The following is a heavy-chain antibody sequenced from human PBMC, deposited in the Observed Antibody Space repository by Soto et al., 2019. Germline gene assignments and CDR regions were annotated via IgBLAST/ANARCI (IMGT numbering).Heavy chain of an antibody. CDR2: MKPNSGDT. D-gene: IGHD6-6*01. J-gene: IGHJ6*02. CDR1: GYTFTSHD. CDR3: ARRRAVVAARPYYYYAMDV. V-gene: IGHV1-8*01. Sequence: GASVKVSCKTSGYTFTSHDINWVRQAPGQGLEWMGWMKPNSGDTGYAPKFQGRVNMTRNTSTGTAYMELSSLISEDTAVYYCARRRAVVAARPYYYYAMDVWGQGTTVTVSS.